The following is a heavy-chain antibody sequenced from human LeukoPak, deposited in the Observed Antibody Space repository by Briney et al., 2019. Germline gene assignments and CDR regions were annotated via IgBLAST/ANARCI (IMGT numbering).Heavy chain of an antibody. J-gene: IGHJ4*02. V-gene: IGHV1-8*03. Sequence: ASVKVSCKASGYTFTSYDINWVRQATGQGLEWMGWMNPNSGNTGYAQKFQGRVTITRNTSISTAYMELSSLRSEDTAVYYCAREKENYDYVWGSYRSFDYWGQGTLVTVSS. CDR2: MNPNSGNT. CDR1: GYTFTSYD. D-gene: IGHD3-16*02. CDR3: AREKENYDYVWGSYRSFDY.